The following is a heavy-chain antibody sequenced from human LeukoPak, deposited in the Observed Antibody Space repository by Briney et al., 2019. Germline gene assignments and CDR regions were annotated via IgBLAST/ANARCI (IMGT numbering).Heavy chain of an antibody. Sequence: GGSLRLSCAASGFTFSSYGMNWVRQAPGKGLEWVSSISTSSSYIYYADSMKGRFTISRDNAKNSLYLQMNSLRAEDTAIYYCARGSSAAAESYFDSWGQGTLVTVSS. V-gene: IGHV3-21*06. CDR1: GFTFSSYG. CDR2: ISTSSSYI. CDR3: ARGSSAAAESYFDS. J-gene: IGHJ4*02. D-gene: IGHD6-25*01.